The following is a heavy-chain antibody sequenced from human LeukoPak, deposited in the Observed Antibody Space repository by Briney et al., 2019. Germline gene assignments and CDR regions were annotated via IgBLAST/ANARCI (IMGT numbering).Heavy chain of an antibody. CDR2: TKSDGKT. CDR3: ARAPSEVGGYYPECLRQ. J-gene: IGHJ1*01. V-gene: IGHV3-74*01. D-gene: IGHD3-22*01. CDR1: GFTFSRYW. Sequence: GGSLRLSCEASGFTFSRYWMHWVRQAPGKGLVWVSRTKSDGKTNYADCVKGRFTISRDKAKSTVSVQMDSLRAEDTGVYYCARAPSEVGGYYPECLRQSGQDTLVTVSS.